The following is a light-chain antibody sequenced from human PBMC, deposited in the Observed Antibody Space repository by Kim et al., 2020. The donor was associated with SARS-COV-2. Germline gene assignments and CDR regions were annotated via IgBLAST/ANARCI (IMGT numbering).Light chain of an antibody. Sequence: EPASISCRSSQSLLHSNGYNSLDGYLQKPGQSPQLLIYLGSNRASGVPDRFSGSGSGTDFTLKISRVEAEDVGVYYCMQDLQTPYTFGQGTKLE. CDR2: LGS. J-gene: IGKJ2*01. CDR1: QSLLHSNGYNS. V-gene: IGKV2-28*01. CDR3: MQDLQTPYT.